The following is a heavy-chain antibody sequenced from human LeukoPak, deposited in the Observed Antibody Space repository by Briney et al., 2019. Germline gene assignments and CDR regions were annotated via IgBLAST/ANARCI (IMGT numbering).Heavy chain of an antibody. D-gene: IGHD2-15*01. CDR3: ARDFVAYCSGGSCLTDY. J-gene: IGHJ4*02. V-gene: IGHV3-21*01. CDR1: GLTFRAYT. Sequence: GGPLKPSFAASGLTFRAYTMSWAGQAPGKGWKGSSSVSSSSNYIYYADSVKGRFTISRDNAKNSLYLQMNSLRAEDTAVYYCARDFVAYCSGGSCLTDYWGQGTLVTVSS. CDR2: VSSSSNYI.